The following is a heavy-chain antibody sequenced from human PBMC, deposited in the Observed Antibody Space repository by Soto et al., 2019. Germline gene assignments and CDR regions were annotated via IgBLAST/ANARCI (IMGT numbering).Heavy chain of an antibody. J-gene: IGHJ6*02. Sequence: QVQLQESGPGLVKPSGTLSLTCAVSSGYISSAHWWNWVRQPPGKGLEWIGEIYHSGSTNYNPSLKSRVTVSVDKSMNQFSLKLTSVTAADTAVYYCATNSYYSLGVWGQGTTVTVSS. V-gene: IGHV4-4*02. CDR2: IYHSGST. CDR3: ATNSYYSLGV. CDR1: SGYISSAHW.